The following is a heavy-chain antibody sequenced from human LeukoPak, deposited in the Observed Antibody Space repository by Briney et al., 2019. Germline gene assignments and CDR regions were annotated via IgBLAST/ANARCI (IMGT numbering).Heavy chain of an antibody. D-gene: IGHD3-16*01. CDR2: IYYSGST. J-gene: IGHJ4*02. Sequence: PSETLSLTCTVSGGSISSYYWSWIRQPPGKGLEWIGYIYYSGSTNYNPSLKSRVTISVDTSKNQFSLKLSSVTAADTAVYYCARAEGATLTVYFDYWGQGTLVTVSS. CDR3: ARAEGATLTVYFDY. V-gene: IGHV4-59*01. CDR1: GGSISSYY.